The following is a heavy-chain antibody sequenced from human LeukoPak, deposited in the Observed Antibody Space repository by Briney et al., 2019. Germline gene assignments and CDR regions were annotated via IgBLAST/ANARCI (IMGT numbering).Heavy chain of an antibody. J-gene: IGHJ6*03. CDR1: GGSISSGSYY. D-gene: IGHD6-25*01. CDR2: IYTSGST. V-gene: IGHV4-61*02. CDR3: ARDDAAYYYMDV. Sequence: PSETLSLTCTVSGGSISSGSYYWSWIRQPAGKGLEWIGRIYTSGSTNYNPSLKSRVTISVDTSKNQFSLKLSSVTAADTAVYYCARDDAAYYYMDVWGKGTTVTISS.